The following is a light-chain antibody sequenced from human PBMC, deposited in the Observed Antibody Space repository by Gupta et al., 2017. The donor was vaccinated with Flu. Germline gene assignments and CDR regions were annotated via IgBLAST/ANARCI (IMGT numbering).Light chain of an antibody. J-gene: IGKJ2*01. CDR1: QSVSRY. Sequence: DIVLIQSLATLSLSPGERATLSCRASQSVSRYLAWYQKKPGQAPRLLIYDASNRATGITARFSGSGDGTDFTLTISSREPEDFAVYYCQQRNNGHPMYTFGQGTKLEIK. CDR3: QQRNNGHPMYT. CDR2: DAS. V-gene: IGKV3-11*01.